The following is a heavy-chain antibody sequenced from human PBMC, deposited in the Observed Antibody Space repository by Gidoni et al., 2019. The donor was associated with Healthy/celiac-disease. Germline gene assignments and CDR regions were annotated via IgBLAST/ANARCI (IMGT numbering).Heavy chain of an antibody. CDR2: INAGNGNT. V-gene: IGHV1-3*01. CDR1: GYTFTSYA. D-gene: IGHD3-9*01. CDR3: ARGGAPNYDILTGYYH. J-gene: IGHJ5*02. Sequence: QVQLVQSGAEVKKPGASVKVSCKASGYTFTSYAMHWVRQAPGQRLEWMGWINAGNGNTKYSQKFQGRVTITRDTSASTAYMELSSLRSEDTAVYYCARGGAPNYDILTGYYHWGQGTLVTVSS.